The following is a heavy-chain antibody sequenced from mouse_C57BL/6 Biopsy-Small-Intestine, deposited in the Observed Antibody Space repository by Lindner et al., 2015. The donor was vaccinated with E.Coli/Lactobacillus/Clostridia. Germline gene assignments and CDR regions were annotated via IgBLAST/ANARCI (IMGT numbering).Heavy chain of an antibody. CDR1: GYTFTTYG. V-gene: IGHV1-81*01. CDR2: IYPRSGKI. Sequence: VQLQESGAELARPGASVKLSCKASGYTFTTYGLSWVKQRTGQGLEWIGEIYPRSGKIYYNEKFKGKATLTADKSSSTAYMELRSQTSEDSAVYFCAREETAQTWFAYWGQGTLVTVSA. CDR3: AREETAQTWFAY. J-gene: IGHJ3*01. D-gene: IGHD3-2*02.